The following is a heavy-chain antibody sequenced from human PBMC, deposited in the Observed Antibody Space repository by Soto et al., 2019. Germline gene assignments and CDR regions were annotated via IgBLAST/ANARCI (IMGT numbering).Heavy chain of an antibody. D-gene: IGHD3-10*01. CDR3: AKDHFGSGSYRFDY. V-gene: IGHV3-23*01. CDR1: GFTFSNYA. Sequence: LRLSCAASGFTFSNYAMNWVRQAPGKGLEWVSGISDGGGYTYYADSVKGRFTISRDNSKNTLYLQMTSLRAEDTAVYHCAKDHFGSGSYRFDYWGQGTMVTVYS. CDR2: ISDGGGYT. J-gene: IGHJ4*02.